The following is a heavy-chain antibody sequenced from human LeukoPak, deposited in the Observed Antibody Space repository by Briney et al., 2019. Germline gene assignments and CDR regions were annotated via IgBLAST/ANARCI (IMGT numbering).Heavy chain of an antibody. CDR2: ISGSGGGT. CDR1: GFTFSSYA. V-gene: IGHV3-23*01. J-gene: IGHJ4*02. D-gene: IGHD5-24*01. Sequence: GGSLRLSCAASGFTFSSYAMSWVRQAPGKGLEWVSTISGSGGGTYYADSVKGRFTISRDNSKNTLYLQMNSLRAEDTAVYYCAKGEMGTTSYYFDYWGQGTLVTVSS. CDR3: AKGEMGTTSYYFDY.